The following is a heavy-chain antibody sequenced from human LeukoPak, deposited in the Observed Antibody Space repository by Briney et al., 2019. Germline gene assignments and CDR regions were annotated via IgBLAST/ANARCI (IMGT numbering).Heavy chain of an antibody. V-gene: IGHV4-34*01. J-gene: IGHJ4*02. Sequence: SETLSLTCAVYGGSFSVYYWSWIRQPPGKGLEWIGEINHSGSTNYNPSLKSRVTISVDTSKNQFSLKLSSVTAADTAVYYCARPKRRMKNYDSSGYSYDYWGQGTLVTVSS. CDR1: GGSFSVYY. CDR3: ARPKRRMKNYDSSGYSYDY. D-gene: IGHD3-22*01. CDR2: INHSGST.